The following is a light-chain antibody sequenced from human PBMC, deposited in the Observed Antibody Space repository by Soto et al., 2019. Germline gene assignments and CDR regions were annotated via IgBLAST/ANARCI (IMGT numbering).Light chain of an antibody. CDR3: QQLSHYPYT. Sequence: DIQLTRSPSFLSASVEDRVTISCRASYDISSSLAWYQQEPGKPPKLLIYDSSTLQTGVPSRFTGSGSGRKFTLTISGLQFGDFATYFCQQLSHYPYTFGQGTKVDIK. CDR2: DSS. V-gene: IGKV1-9*01. J-gene: IGKJ2*01. CDR1: YDISSS.